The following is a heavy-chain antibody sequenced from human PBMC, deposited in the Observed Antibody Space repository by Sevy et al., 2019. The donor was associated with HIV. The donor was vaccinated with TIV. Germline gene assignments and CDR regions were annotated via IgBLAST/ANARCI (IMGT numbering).Heavy chain of an antibody. CDR3: ARDGRSSSTAIYYYYGMDV. CDR2: ISYDGSNK. J-gene: IGHJ6*02. D-gene: IGHD2-15*01. CDR1: GFTFSSYA. Sequence: GGSLRLSCAASGFTFSSYAMHWVRQAPGKGLEWVAVISYDGSNKYYADSVKGRFTISRDNSKNTLYLQMNSLRAEDTAVYYCARDGRSSSTAIYYYYGMDVWGQGTTVTVSS. V-gene: IGHV3-30-3*01.